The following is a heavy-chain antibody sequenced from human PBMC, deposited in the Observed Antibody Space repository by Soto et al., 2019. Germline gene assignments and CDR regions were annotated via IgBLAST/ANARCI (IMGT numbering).Heavy chain of an antibody. CDR2: ISGSDGST. Sequence: GGSLRLSCAASGFTFSNYAMSWVRQAPGEGLEWVSTISGSDGSTYYADSVKGRFTISRDISKNTLYLQMNSLRAEDTAIYYCAKERSSGYYFCVYWGEGTLVAVSS. V-gene: IGHV3-23*01. CDR1: GFTFSNYA. D-gene: IGHD5-12*01. CDR3: AKERSSGYYFCVY. J-gene: IGHJ4*02.